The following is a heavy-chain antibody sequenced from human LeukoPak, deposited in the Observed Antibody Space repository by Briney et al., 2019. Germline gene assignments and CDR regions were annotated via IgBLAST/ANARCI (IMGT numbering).Heavy chain of an antibody. V-gene: IGHV4-39*07. D-gene: IGHD3-10*01. CDR3: ARDARVQKWFGELLKTTTYYFDY. CDR1: GGSISSGSYY. Sequence: SETLSLTCTVSGGSISSGSYYWSWIRQPPGKGLEWIGSIYYSGSTYYNPSLKSRVSISVDTSKNQFSLKLSSVTAADTAVYYCARDARVQKWFGELLKTTTYYFDYWGQGTLVTVSS. J-gene: IGHJ4*02. CDR2: IYYSGST.